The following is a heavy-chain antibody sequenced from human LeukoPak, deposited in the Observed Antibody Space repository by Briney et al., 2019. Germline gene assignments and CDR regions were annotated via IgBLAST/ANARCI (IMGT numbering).Heavy chain of an antibody. D-gene: IGHD3-3*01. J-gene: IGHJ4*02. CDR3: ARGSGYYSFDC. V-gene: IGHV1-2*02. CDR2: INPNSGDT. Sequence: ASVTVSFMCSVYTFTDYYMHGVRQARGQGGAGMVWINPNSGDTNYAQNFQGRFTMTRDTSISTAYMELSRLRSDDTAMYYCARGSGYYSFDCWGQGTLVTVSS. CDR1: VYTFTDYY.